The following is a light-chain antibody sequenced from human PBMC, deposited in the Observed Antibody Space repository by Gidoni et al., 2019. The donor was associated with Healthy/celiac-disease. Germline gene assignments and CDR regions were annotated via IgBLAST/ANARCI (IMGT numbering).Light chain of an antibody. V-gene: IGLV2-23*02. CDR1: SSDVGSYNL. CDR2: EVS. Sequence: QSALTQPASGSGYPGQSITISCTGTSSDVGSYNLVSWYQQHPGKAPKLMIYEVSKRTSGVSNRFSGSKSGNTASLTISGLQAEDEADYYCCSYAGSSTLFGGGTKLTVL. J-gene: IGLJ2*01. CDR3: CSYAGSSTL.